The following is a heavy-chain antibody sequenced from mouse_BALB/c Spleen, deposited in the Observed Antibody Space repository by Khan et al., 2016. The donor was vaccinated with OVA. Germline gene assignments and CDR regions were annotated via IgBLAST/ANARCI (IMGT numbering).Heavy chain of an antibody. CDR3: ARVYGGDFDY. CDR1: GYSITSDYA. Sequence: EVQLQESGPGLVKPSQSLSLTCPVTGYSITSDYAWNWIRQFPGNKLEWMGFITYSGNTNYNPSLKSRFSITRDTSKNQFFLQLNSVTTEDTATYYCARVYGGDFDYWGQGTTLTVSS. CDR2: ITYSGNT. D-gene: IGHD1-1*01. V-gene: IGHV3-2*02. J-gene: IGHJ2*01.